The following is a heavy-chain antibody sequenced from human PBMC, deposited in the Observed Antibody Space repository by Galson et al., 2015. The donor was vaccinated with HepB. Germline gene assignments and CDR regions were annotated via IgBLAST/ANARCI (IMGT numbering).Heavy chain of an antibody. CDR1: GYTFTGYY. CDR3: ARGIVPIAAAGYYYYGMDV. D-gene: IGHD6-13*01. J-gene: IGHJ6*02. Sequence: SVKVSCKASGYTFTGYYMHWVRQAPGQGLEWMGRINPNSGGTNYAQKFQGRVTMTRDTSISTAYMELSRLRSDDTVVYYCARGIVPIAAAGYYYYGMDVWGQGTTVTVSS. CDR2: INPNSGGT. V-gene: IGHV1-2*05.